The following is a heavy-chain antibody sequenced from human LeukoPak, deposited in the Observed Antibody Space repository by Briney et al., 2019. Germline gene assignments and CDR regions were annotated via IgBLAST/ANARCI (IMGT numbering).Heavy chain of an antibody. J-gene: IGHJ3*02. CDR2: IYHSGST. D-gene: IGHD6-6*01. CDR3: ARLRPHPYAFDI. Sequence: SETLSLTCTVSGYSISSGYYWGWIRQPPGKGLEWIGSIYHSGSTYYNPSLKSRVTISVDTSKNQFSLKLSSVTAADTAVYYCARLRPHPYAFDIWGQGTMVTVSS. CDR1: GYSISSGYY. V-gene: IGHV4-38-2*02.